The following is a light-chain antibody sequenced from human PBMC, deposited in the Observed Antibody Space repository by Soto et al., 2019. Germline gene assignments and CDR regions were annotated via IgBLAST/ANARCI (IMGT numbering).Light chain of an antibody. J-gene: IGKJ4*01. Sequence: EIVLTQSPGTLSLSPGERATLSCRASQSVSDNYLGWYQQKPGQAPRLLIYGASGRATGIPDRFSGSGSGTDFTLTIGRLEPEDFAVYYCQQYGSSPRVTFGGGTKVVIK. CDR1: QSVSDNY. CDR2: GAS. V-gene: IGKV3-20*01. CDR3: QQYGSSPRVT.